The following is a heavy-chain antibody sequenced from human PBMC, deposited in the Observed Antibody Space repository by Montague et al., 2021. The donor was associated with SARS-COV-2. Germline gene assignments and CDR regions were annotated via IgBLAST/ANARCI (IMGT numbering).Heavy chain of an antibody. CDR2: INYGGST. Sequence: SETLSLTCAVYGGSFSDHHWTWIRQSPGGGLEWIGQINYGGSTXYNPSLRSRVTISIDTSKNQFSLKLTSVTAADTAVYYCARGAPGYWGQGTLVTVSS. J-gene: IGHJ4*02. D-gene: IGHD1-1*01. CDR1: GGSFSDHH. CDR3: ARGAPGY. V-gene: IGHV4-34*01.